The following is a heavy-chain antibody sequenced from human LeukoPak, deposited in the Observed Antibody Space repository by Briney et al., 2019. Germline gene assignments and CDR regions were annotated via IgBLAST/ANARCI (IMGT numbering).Heavy chain of an antibody. Sequence: GGSLRLSCAASGFSVGSNYVSWVRQAPGNVLEWVSVTYSGGTKYSADSIKGRFTISRDNSKNTLYLQMNSLRAEDTAVYYCAGRYDSSGYPLHWGQGTLVTVSS. V-gene: IGHV3-53*01. J-gene: IGHJ4*02. CDR2: TYSGGTK. D-gene: IGHD3-22*01. CDR3: AGRYDSSGYPLH. CDR1: GFSVGSNY.